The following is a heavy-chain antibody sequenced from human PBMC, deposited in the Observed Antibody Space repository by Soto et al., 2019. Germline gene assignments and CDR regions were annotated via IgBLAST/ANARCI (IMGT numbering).Heavy chain of an antibody. CDR3: ARVSNERLTIAAYIIDF. D-gene: IGHD3-16*01. J-gene: IGHJ4*02. CDR2: SRHKGSGYTT. CDR1: GFTFSEHY. Sequence: GGSLRLSCSASGFTFSEHYIDWVRQAPWKGLEWVGRSRHKGSGYTTQYAASVKGRFTISRDDSKHSLYLQMNRLKTEDTAVYYCARVSNERLTIAAYIIDFWGQGILVSVSS. V-gene: IGHV3-72*01.